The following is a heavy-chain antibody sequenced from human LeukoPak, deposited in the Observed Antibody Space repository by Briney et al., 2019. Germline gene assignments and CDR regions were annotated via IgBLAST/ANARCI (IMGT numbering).Heavy chain of an antibody. CDR3: ARDDYGDYGEYFQH. CDR1: GFTFSSYG. D-gene: IGHD4-17*01. V-gene: IGHV3-53*01. Sequence: GGSLRLSCAASGFTFSSYGMSWVRQAPGKGLEWVSVIYSGGSTYYADSVKGRFTISRDNSKNTLYLQMNSLRAEDTAVYYCARDDYGDYGEYFQHWGQGTLVTVSS. J-gene: IGHJ1*01. CDR2: IYSGGST.